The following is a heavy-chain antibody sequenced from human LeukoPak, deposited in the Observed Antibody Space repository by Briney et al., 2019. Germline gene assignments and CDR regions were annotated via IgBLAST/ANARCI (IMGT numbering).Heavy chain of an antibody. V-gene: IGHV7-4-1*02. CDR1: GYTFTSYG. CDR3: ARSNNDGDYLGVGFDY. J-gene: IGHJ4*02. CDR2: INTNTGNP. Sequence: GASVNVSCKASGYTFTSYGISWVRQAPGQGLEWMGWINTNTGNPTNAQGFTGRFVFSLDTSVRTAYLQISSLKTEHTAVYYCARSNNDGDYLGVGFDYWGQGTLVTVSS. D-gene: IGHD4-17*01.